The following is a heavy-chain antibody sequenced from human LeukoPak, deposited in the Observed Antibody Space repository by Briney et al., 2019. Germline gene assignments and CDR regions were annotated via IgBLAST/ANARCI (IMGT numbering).Heavy chain of an antibody. J-gene: IGHJ5*02. CDR1: GGSLSSSSYY. D-gene: IGHD3-22*01. CDR3: ARAYYYDSSGYSLGGFDP. Sequence: SETLSLTCTVSGGSLSSSSYYWGWLRQPPGKGLEWIGSIYYSGSTYYNPSLKSRVTISVDTSKNQFSLQLSSVTAADTALYYCARAYYYDSSGYSLGGFDPWGQGILVTVSS. CDR2: IYYSGST. V-gene: IGHV4-39*07.